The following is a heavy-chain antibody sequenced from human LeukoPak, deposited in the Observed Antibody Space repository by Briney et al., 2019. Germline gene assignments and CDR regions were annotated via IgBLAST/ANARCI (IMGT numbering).Heavy chain of an antibody. CDR1: GFTFSSYG. V-gene: IGHV3-30*18. J-gene: IGHJ4*02. Sequence: PGGSLRLSCAASGFTFSSYGMHWVRQAPGKGLEWVAVISYDGSNKYYADSVKGRFTISRDNSKNTLYLQMNSLRAEDTAVYYCAKEPQKWEPYDGYYFDYWGQGTLVTVSS. D-gene: IGHD1-26*01. CDR2: ISYDGSNK. CDR3: AKEPQKWEPYDGYYFDY.